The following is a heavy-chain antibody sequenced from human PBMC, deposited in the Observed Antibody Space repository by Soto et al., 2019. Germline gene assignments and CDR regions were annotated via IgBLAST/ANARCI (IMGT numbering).Heavy chain of an antibody. CDR2: ISRSSLTI. V-gene: IGHV3-48*02. CDR3: ARDRYCSSTSCYSPVDH. D-gene: IGHD2-2*01. CDR1: GFTFSDYS. J-gene: IGHJ5*02. Sequence: EVQLVESGGGLVQSGGSLRLSCAASGFTFSDYSMNWVRQAPGKGLEWVSYISRSSLTIYYADSVKGRFTISRDNAKNSLFLQMDNLRDEDTAVYYCARDRYCSSTSCYSPVDHWGQGTLVTVSS.